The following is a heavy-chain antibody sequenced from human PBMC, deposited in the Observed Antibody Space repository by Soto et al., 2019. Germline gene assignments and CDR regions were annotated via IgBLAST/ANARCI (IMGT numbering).Heavy chain of an antibody. J-gene: IGHJ3*02. CDR2: IYYSGST. Sequence: VHLQESGPGLVKPSETLSLTCTVSGGSVSSGSYHWSWIRQPPGKGLEWVGDIYYSGSTNYNPSLKSRVTISVDTSENQFCLKLSSVTAADTAVYYCARNYGDYVGAFDSWGQGPMVTVSS. V-gene: IGHV4-61*01. CDR3: ARNYGDYVGAFDS. CDR1: GGSVSSGSYH. D-gene: IGHD4-17*01.